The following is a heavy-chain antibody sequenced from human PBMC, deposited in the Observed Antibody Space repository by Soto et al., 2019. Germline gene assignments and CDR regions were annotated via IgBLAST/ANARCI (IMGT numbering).Heavy chain of an antibody. J-gene: IGHJ3*02. CDR1: GFTFDDYA. Sequence: GGSLRLSCAASGFTFDDYAMHWVRQAPGKGLEWVSGISWNSGSIGYADSVKGRFTISRDNAKNSLYLQMNSLRAEDTALYYCAKDSSGWPDDAFDIWGQGTMVTVSS. V-gene: IGHV3-9*01. CDR2: ISWNSGSI. CDR3: AKDSSGWPDDAFDI. D-gene: IGHD6-19*01.